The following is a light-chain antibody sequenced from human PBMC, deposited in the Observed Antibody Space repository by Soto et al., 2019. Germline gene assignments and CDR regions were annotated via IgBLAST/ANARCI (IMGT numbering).Light chain of an antibody. J-gene: IGKJ5*01. CDR2: GAS. Sequence: EIVLTPSPGTLSLSPGERATLSCRASQSVSSSYLAWYQQKPGQAPRLLIYGASSRATGIPDRFSGSGSGTDFTLTISRLEPEDFAVYYCQQYGSSVTFGQGTRREI. V-gene: IGKV3-20*01. CDR1: QSVSSSY. CDR3: QQYGSSVT.